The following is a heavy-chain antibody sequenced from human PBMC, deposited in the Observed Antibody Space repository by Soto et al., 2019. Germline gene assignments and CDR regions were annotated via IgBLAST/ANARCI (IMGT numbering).Heavy chain of an antibody. J-gene: IGHJ4*02. V-gene: IGHV5-51*01. D-gene: IGHD6-13*01. Sequence: PGESLKISCKCSGYSFTSYWIGWVRQMPGKGLEWMGIIYPGDSDTRYSPSFQGQVTISADKSISTAYLQWSSLKASDTAMYYCARSPRPYSSSAYFDYWGQGTLVTVSS. CDR3: ARSPRPYSSSAYFDY. CDR2: IYPGDSDT. CDR1: GYSFTSYW.